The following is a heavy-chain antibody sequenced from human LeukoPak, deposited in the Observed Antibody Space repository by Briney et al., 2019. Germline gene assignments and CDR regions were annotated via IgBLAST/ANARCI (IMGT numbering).Heavy chain of an antibody. V-gene: IGHV3-23*01. D-gene: IGHD5-12*01. CDR3: ARLDIVATIKYFDY. CDR1: GFTFSSYA. Sequence: GGSLRLSCAASGFTFSSYAMSWVRQAPGKGLEWVSAISGSGGSTYYADSAKGRFTISRDNSKNTLHLQMNSLRAEDTAVYYCARLDIVATIKYFDYWGQGTLVTVSS. J-gene: IGHJ4*02. CDR2: ISGSGGST.